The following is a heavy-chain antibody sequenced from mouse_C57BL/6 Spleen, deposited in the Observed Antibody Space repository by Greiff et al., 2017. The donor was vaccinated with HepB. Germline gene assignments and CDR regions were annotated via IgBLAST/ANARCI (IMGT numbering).Heavy chain of an antibody. CDR3: ARDYYYGSSDYAMDY. Sequence: QVQLQQSGAELAKPGASVKLSCKASGYTFTSYWMHWVKQRPGQGLEWIGYINPSSGYTKYNQKFKDKATFTADKSSSTAYMQLSSLTYEDSAVYYCARDYYYGSSDYAMDYWGQGTSVTVSS. V-gene: IGHV1-7*01. D-gene: IGHD1-1*01. CDR1: GYTFTSYW. CDR2: INPSSGYT. J-gene: IGHJ4*01.